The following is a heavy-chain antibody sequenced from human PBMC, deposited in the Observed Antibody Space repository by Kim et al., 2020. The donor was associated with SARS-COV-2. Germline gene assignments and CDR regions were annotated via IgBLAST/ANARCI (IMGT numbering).Heavy chain of an antibody. Sequence: GGSLRLSCAASGFTFSNAWMSWVRQAPGKGLEWVGRIKSKTDGGTTDYAAPVKGRFTISRDDSKNTLYLQMNSLKTEDTAVYYCTTDRTGHYYGSGSYEVRGDYWGQGTLVTVSS. CDR2: IKSKTDGGTT. J-gene: IGHJ4*02. V-gene: IGHV3-15*01. D-gene: IGHD3-10*01. CDR3: TTDRTGHYYGSGSYEVRGDY. CDR1: GFTFSNAW.